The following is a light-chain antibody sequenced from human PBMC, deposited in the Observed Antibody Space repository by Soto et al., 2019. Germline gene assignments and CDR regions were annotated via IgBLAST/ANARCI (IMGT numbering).Light chain of an antibody. CDR2: EVS. CDR3: TSYTSSSTLEV. J-gene: IGLJ1*01. V-gene: IGLV2-14*01. CDR1: SSDVGGYHY. Sequence: QSVLTQPASVSGSPGQSITISCTGTSSDVGGYHYVSWYQQHPGKAPKLMIYEVSNRPLGVSNRFSGSKSGNTASLTISGLQAEDEADYYCTSYTSSSTLEVFGTGTKGTVL.